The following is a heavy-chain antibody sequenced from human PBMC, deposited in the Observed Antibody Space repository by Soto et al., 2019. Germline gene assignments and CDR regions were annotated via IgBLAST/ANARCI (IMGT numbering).Heavy chain of an antibody. Sequence: PSETLSLTCAVYGGSFSGYYWSWIRQPPGKGLEWIGEINHSGSTNYNPSLKSRVTISVDTSKNQFSLKLSSVTAADTAVYYCARVVIEADGRSGIDYWGQGTLVTVSS. D-gene: IGHD6-13*01. CDR2: INHSGST. CDR1: GGSFSGYY. CDR3: ARVVIEADGRSGIDY. J-gene: IGHJ4*02. V-gene: IGHV4-34*01.